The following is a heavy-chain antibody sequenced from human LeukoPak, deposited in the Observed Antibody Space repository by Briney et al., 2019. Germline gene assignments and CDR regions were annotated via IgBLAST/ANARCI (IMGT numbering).Heavy chain of an antibody. J-gene: IGHJ4*02. Sequence: SETLSLTCTVSGVSISSSNSYWGWIRQPPGEGLGWICNIYYSGNTYYNASLKSQVSISIDTSKNQFSLRLTSVTAADTAVYYCARQTGSGLFILPGGQGTLVTVSS. CDR1: GVSISSSNSY. CDR3: ARQTGSGLFILP. CDR2: IYYSGNT. V-gene: IGHV4-39*01. D-gene: IGHD3/OR15-3a*01.